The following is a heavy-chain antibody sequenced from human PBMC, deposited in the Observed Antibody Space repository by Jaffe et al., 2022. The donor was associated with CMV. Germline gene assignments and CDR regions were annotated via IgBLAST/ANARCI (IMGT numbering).Heavy chain of an antibody. CDR3: ARGSFAGGFDY. V-gene: IGHV3-74*01. J-gene: IGHJ4*02. CDR2: ISSDGSSR. CDR1: GVTFSPYW. Sequence: EEQLVESGGGLVQPGGSLRLSCAASGVTFSPYWVNWVRQAPGKGLVWVSRISSDGSSRNYADSVKGRFTISRDNAKNTLYLQMNSLRAEDTAVYYCARGSFAGGFDYWGQGTLVTVSS.